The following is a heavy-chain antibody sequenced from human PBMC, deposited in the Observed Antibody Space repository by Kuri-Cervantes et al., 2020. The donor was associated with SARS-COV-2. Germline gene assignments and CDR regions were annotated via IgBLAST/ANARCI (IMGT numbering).Heavy chain of an antibody. Sequence: GESLKISCTASGFIFSDYYMTWIRQAPGKGLEWVSNIGPSGTTKYYADSVKGRFTISRDNAKNSLYLQMSSLRAEDTAVYYCARETYCGGDCYSGFDYWGQGTLVTVSS. CDR1: GFIFSDYY. J-gene: IGHJ4*02. V-gene: IGHV3-11*04. CDR3: ARETYCGGDCYSGFDY. D-gene: IGHD2-21*01. CDR2: IGPSGTTK.